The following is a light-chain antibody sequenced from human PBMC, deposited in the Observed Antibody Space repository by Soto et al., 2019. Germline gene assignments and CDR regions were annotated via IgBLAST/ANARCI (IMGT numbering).Light chain of an antibody. J-gene: IGKJ2*01. Sequence: EIVLTQSPGTLSLSPGERVTLSCRASQSVSSSYLAWYQQKPGQSPRLLIYGASSKATGIPDRFSGSGSGTDFTLTTSRLESEDFAGYYCQQYDSSPYTFGQGTKLEIK. V-gene: IGKV3-20*01. CDR2: GAS. CDR1: QSVSSSY. CDR3: QQYDSSPYT.